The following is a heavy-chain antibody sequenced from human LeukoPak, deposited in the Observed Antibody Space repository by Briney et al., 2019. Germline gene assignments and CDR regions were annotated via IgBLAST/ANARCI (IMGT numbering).Heavy chain of an antibody. CDR3: ARGGYGSGSYGDY. J-gene: IGHJ4*02. Sequence: GGSLRLSCAASGFTFSSYWMSWVRQAPEKGLEWVANINQDGGEKYYVDSVRGRFTISRDNANNSLSLQMNSLRGEDTAVYYCARGGYGSGSYGDYWGQGTLVTVSS. CDR2: INQDGGEK. V-gene: IGHV3-7*05. D-gene: IGHD3-10*01. CDR1: GFTFSSYW.